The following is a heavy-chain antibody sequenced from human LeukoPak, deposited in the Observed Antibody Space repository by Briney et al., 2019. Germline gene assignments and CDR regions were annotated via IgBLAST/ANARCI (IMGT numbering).Heavy chain of an antibody. CDR2: IHCSGST. V-gene: IGHV4-59*01. CDR1: GGSISSYF. Sequence: SETLSLTCTVSGGSISSYFRSWIRHPQGDGLEWNGYIHCSGSTNSNPSLRSRVPIPVEPSKTHFSLRRSSLTAAATALYYFAGGRVGFSWNTEGPLWGGGTLVSVS. J-gene: IGHJ2*01. CDR3: AGGRVGFSWNTEGPL. D-gene: IGHD1/OR15-1a*01.